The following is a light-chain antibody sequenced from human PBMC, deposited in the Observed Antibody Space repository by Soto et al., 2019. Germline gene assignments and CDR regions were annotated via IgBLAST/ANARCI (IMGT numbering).Light chain of an antibody. Sequence: QSVLTQPASVSGSPGQSITISCTGTSSDVGKYNLVSWSQQHPGKAPKLMIYEATKRPSGVSTRFSGSKSGNTASLTISGLQAEDEADYYCCSYAGSSFYVFGTGTKVTVL. CDR3: CSYAGSSFYV. CDR2: EAT. V-gene: IGLV2-23*01. CDR1: SSDVGKYNL. J-gene: IGLJ1*01.